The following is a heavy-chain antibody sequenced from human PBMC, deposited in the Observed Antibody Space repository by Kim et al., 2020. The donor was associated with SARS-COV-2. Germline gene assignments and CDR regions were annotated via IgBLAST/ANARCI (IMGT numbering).Heavy chain of an antibody. J-gene: IGHJ4*02. Sequence: AAPVKGRFTISRDDSENTLYLQMNSLKTEDTAVYYCATEMYYYDSSGYDYWGQGTLVTVSS. V-gene: IGHV3-15*01. D-gene: IGHD3-22*01. CDR3: ATEMYYYDSSGYDY.